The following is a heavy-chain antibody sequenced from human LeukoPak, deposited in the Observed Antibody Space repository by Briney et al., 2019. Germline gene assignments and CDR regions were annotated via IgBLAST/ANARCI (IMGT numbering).Heavy chain of an antibody. V-gene: IGHV3-48*01. CDR1: GFTFSSYS. D-gene: IGHD4-23*01. J-gene: IGHJ6*03. CDR2: ISSSSSTI. CDR3: ARVVNSLDYYYMDV. Sequence: PGGSLRLSCAASGFTFSSYSMNWVRQAPGKGLEWVSYISSSSSTIYYADSVKGRFTISRDNAKNSLYLQMNSLRAEDTAEYYCARVVNSLDYYYMDVWGKGTTVTVSS.